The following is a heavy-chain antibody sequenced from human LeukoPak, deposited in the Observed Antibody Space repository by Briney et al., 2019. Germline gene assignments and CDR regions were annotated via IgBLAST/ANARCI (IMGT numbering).Heavy chain of an antibody. CDR3: ARAADYSNSGDY. V-gene: IGHV4-34*01. CDR2: IYHSGST. Sequence: SETLSLTCAVYGGSFSGYYWSWIRQPPGRGLEWIGSIYHSGSTYYNPSLKSRVTISVDTSKNQFSLKLSSVTAADTAVYYCARAADYSNSGDYWGQGTLVTVSS. J-gene: IGHJ4*02. CDR1: GGSFSGYY. D-gene: IGHD4-11*01.